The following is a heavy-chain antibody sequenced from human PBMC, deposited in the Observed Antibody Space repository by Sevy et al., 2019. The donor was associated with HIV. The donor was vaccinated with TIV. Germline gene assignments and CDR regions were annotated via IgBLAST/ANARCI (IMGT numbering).Heavy chain of an antibody. Sequence: SETLSLTCSVSGGSISSSSYYWGWIRQPPGKGLEWIGSIYYSGSTYYNPSLKSRVTISVDTSKTQFSLKLSSVTAADTAVYYCARQRIAVAVNFDYWGQGTLVTVSS. D-gene: IGHD6-19*01. CDR1: GGSISSSSYY. V-gene: IGHV4-39*01. CDR3: ARQRIAVAVNFDY. CDR2: IYYSGST. J-gene: IGHJ4*02.